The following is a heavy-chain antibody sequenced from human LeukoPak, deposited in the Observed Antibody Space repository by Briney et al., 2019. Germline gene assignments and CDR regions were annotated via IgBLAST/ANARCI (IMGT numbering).Heavy chain of an antibody. Sequence: SETLSLTCTVSGGSISSGSYYWSWIRQPAGKGLEWIGRIYTSGSTNYNPSLKSRVTISVDTSKNQFSLKLSSVTAADTAVYYCATCGYSPIDYWGQGTLVTVSS. D-gene: IGHD5-18*01. CDR2: IYTSGST. J-gene: IGHJ4*02. CDR3: ATCGYSPIDY. CDR1: GGSISSGSYY. V-gene: IGHV4-61*02.